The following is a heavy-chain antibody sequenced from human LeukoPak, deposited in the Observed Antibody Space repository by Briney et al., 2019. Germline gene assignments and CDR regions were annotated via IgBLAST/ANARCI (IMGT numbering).Heavy chain of an antibody. D-gene: IGHD2-8*01. V-gene: IGHV3-30*02. CDR2: IRYDGSDK. CDR1: GFIFSSHG. J-gene: IGHJ5*02. CDR3: AARPYCTTATCPKTNWFDP. Sequence: GGSLRLSCAASGFIFSSHGMHWVRQAPGKGLEWVAFIRYDGSDKFYADSVKGRFTISRDNSKNTLYLQMSSLRADDTAVYYCAARPYCTTATCPKTNWFDPWGQGTLVTVSS.